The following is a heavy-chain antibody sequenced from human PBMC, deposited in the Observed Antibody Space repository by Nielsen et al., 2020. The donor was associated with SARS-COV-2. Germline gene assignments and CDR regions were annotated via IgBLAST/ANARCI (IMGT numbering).Heavy chain of an antibody. CDR3: ARGEGAAAGTGLGMDV. J-gene: IGHJ6*02. CDR1: GFTFSSYG. V-gene: IGHV3-30*03. Sequence: GESLKISCAASGFTFSSYGMHWVRQAPGKRLEWVAVISYDGSNKYYADSVKGRFTISRDNSKNTLYLQMNSLRAGDTAVYYCARGEGAAAGTGLGMDVWGQGTTVTVSS. CDR2: ISYDGSNK. D-gene: IGHD6-13*01.